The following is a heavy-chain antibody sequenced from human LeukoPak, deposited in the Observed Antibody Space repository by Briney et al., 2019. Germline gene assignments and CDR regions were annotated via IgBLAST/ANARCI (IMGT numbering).Heavy chain of an antibody. D-gene: IGHD5-18*01. V-gene: IGHV3-48*03. Sequence: GGSLRLSCAASGVTFSSYEMNWVRQAPGKGLEWVSYISSSGSTIYYADSVKGRFTISRDNAKNSLYLQMNSLRAEDTAVYYCARRVYSYGAYWGQGTLVTVSS. CDR2: ISSSGSTI. CDR1: GVTFSSYE. J-gene: IGHJ4*02. CDR3: ARRVYSYGAY.